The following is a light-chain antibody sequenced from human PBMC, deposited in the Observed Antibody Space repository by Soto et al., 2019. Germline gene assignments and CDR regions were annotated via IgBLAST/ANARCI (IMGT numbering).Light chain of an antibody. V-gene: IGLV1-40*01. CDR1: SSNIGAGYD. Sequence: QSVLTQPPSGSGAQGQRVTISCTGRSSNIGAGYDVHWYQQLPGTAPKLLIYGNSNRPSGVPDRFSGSKSGTSASLAITGLQAEDEADYYCQSYDSSLSGHVVFGGGTKLTVL. J-gene: IGLJ2*01. CDR3: QSYDSSLSGHVV. CDR2: GNS.